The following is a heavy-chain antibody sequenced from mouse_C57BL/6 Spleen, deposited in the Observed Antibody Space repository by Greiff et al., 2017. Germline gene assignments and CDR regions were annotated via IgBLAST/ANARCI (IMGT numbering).Heavy chain of an antibody. Sequence: VQLQQPGAELVRPGTSVKLSCKASGYTFTSYWMHWVKQRPGQGLEWIGVIDPSDSYTNYNQKFKGKATLTVDTSSSTAYMQLSSLTSEDSAVYYCSRCYCDYGGSFDYWGQGTTLTVSS. CDR1: GYTFTSYW. V-gene: IGHV1-59*01. CDR2: IDPSDSYT. CDR3: SRCYCDYGGSFDY. J-gene: IGHJ2*01. D-gene: IGHD2-4*01.